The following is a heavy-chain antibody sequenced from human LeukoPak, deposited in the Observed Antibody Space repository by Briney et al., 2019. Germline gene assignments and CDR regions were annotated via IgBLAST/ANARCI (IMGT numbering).Heavy chain of an antibody. J-gene: IGHJ3*01. CDR3: AKDREYYYGSGSYCPD. D-gene: IGHD3-10*01. Sequence: GGSLRLSCAASGFTFSSYAMSWVRQAPGKGLEWVSAISGSGGSTYYADSVKGRFTISRDNSKNTLYLQMNSLRAEDTAVYYCAKDREYYYGSGSYCPDWGQGTMVTVSS. V-gene: IGHV3-23*01. CDR1: GFTFSSYA. CDR2: ISGSGGST.